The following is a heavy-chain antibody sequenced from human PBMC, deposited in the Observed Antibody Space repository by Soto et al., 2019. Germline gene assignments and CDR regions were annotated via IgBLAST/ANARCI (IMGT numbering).Heavy chain of an antibody. V-gene: IGHV3-7*01. CDR1: GFTFSSYW. J-gene: IGHJ6*03. D-gene: IGHD3-10*01. CDR2: IKQDGSEK. CDR3: ARDKREVRGVRQRYYYYMDV. Sequence: GGSLRLSCAASGFTFSSYWMSWVRQAPGKGLEWVANIKQDGSEKYYVDSVKGRFTISRDNAKNSLYLQMNSLRAEDTAVYYCARDKREVRGVRQRYYYYMDVWGKGTTVTVSS.